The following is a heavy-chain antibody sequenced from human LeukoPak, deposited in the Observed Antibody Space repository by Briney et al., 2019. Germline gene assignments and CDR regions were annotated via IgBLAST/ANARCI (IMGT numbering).Heavy chain of an antibody. CDR3: VLGLFSSFALDI. D-gene: IGHD2-21*01. CDR2: INSDGSST. CDR1: GFTFSRYW. V-gene: IGHV3-74*01. J-gene: IGHJ3*02. Sequence: GGSLRLSCAASGFTFSRYWMHWVRQAPGKGLLWVSRINSDGSSTYYADSVKGRFTTSRDNAKNALHLQMNSLTAEDTAVYYCVLGLFSSFALDIWGQGTMVTVSS.